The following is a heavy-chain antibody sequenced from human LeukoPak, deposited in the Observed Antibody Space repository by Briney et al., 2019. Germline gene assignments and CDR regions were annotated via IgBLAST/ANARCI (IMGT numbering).Heavy chain of an antibody. J-gene: IGHJ4*02. D-gene: IGHD3-9*01. CDR2: IYTSGRT. Sequence: SETLSLTCTVSGGSISSGSDYWGWIRQPAGKGLESIGRIYTSGRTNYNPSFKSRVTISVDTSKNQFSLKLSSVTAADTAVYYCARGANILTGYPIDYWGQGTLVTVSS. CDR3: ARGANILTGYPIDY. CDR1: GGSISSGSDY. V-gene: IGHV4-61*02.